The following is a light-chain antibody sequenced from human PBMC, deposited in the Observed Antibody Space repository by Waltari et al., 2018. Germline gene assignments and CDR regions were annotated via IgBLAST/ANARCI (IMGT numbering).Light chain of an antibody. J-gene: IGLJ3*02. V-gene: IGLV2-14*01. CDR1: SSDVGFYNY. CDR3: NSYAGSSSWV. CDR2: DVS. Sequence: QSALTQPASVSGSPGQSITISCTGTSSDVGFYNYVSWYQQHPGKAPKRIFYDVSGRPSGVADRFSGSKSGNTASLTISGLQAEDESDYYCNSYAGSSSWVFGGGTKLTVL.